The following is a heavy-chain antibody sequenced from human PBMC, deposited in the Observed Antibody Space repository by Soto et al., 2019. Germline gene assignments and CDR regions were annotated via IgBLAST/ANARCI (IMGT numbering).Heavy chain of an antibody. CDR3: ARRLTTTVTAMGY. V-gene: IGHV3-30*03. J-gene: IGHJ4*02. D-gene: IGHD2-21*02. CDR1: GFIFSNYG. CDR2: ISYGGNDK. Sequence: GGSLRLSCAASGFIFSNYGMHWVRQAPGKGLEWVAVISYGGNDKKYADSVKGRFTISRDNSRNTVYLQVNSLRIEDTAVYYCARRLTTTVTAMGYWGQGTPVTVSS.